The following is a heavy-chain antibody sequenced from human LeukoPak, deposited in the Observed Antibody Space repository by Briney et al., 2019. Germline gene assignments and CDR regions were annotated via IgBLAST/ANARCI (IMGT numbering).Heavy chain of an antibody. CDR1: GFTFSNYA. Sequence: GGSLRPSCAASGFTFSNYATSWVRQAPGKGLEWVSAITGSGGNTYYADSVKGRLTISRDNSKNTVFLQMNSLRAEDTAVYYCAKWGDYDVLTGYYVSDYWGQGTLVTVSS. CDR3: AKWGDYDVLTGYYVSDY. J-gene: IGHJ4*02. V-gene: IGHV3-23*01. CDR2: ITGSGGNT. D-gene: IGHD3-9*01.